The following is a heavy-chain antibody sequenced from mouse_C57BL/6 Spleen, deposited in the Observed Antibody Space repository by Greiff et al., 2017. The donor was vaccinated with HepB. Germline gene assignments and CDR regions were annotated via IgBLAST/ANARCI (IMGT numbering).Heavy chain of an antibody. Sequence: EVMLVVESGGGLVQPGGSLSLSCAASGFTFTDYYMSWVRQPPGKALEWLGFIRNKANGYTTEYSASVKGRFTISRDNSQSILYLQMNALRAEDSATYYCARAPAYYSNWYFDVWGTGTTVTVSS. D-gene: IGHD2-5*01. J-gene: IGHJ1*03. CDR3: ARAPAYYSNWYFDV. CDR2: IRNKANGYTT. CDR1: GFTFTDYY. V-gene: IGHV7-3*01.